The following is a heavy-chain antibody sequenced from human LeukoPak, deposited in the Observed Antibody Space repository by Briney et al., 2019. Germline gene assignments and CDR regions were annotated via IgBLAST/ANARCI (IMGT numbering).Heavy chain of an antibody. J-gene: IGHJ3*02. V-gene: IGHV1-46*01. CDR3: ARDRYREITGSSSDAFDI. D-gene: IGHD1-20*01. CDR2: INPSGGST. CDR1: GYTFTSYY. Sequence: ASVKVSCKASGYTFTSYYMHWVRQAPGQGLEWMGIINPSGGSTSYAQKFQGRVTMTRDMSTSIVYMELSSLRSEDTAVYYCARDRYREITGSSSDAFDIWGQGTMVTVSS.